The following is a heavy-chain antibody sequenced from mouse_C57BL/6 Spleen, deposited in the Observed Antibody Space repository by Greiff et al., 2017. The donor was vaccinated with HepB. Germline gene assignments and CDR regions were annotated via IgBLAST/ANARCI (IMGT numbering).Heavy chain of an antibody. Sequence: EVQLQQSGGGLVKPGGSLKLSCAASGFTFSSYAMSWVRQTPEKRLEWVATISDGGSYTYYPDNVKGRFTISRDNAKNNLYLQMSHLKSEDTAMYYCAREEGRYYFDYWGQGTTLTVSS. J-gene: IGHJ2*01. V-gene: IGHV5-4*01. CDR3: AREEGRYYFDY. CDR1: GFTFSSYA. CDR2: ISDGGSYT.